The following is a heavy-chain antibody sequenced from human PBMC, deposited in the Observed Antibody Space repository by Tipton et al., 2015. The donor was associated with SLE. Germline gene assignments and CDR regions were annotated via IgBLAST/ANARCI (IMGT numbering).Heavy chain of an antibody. D-gene: IGHD6-6*01. CDR1: GGSISSGGYY. Sequence: TLSLTCSVSGGSISSGGYYWSWIRQHPGKGLEWIGYIYYSGSTYYNPSLKSRVTISVDTSKSHFSLRLSSVTAADTAVYYCARQGEYSHSSGFWFDPWGPGTLVTVSS. J-gene: IGHJ5*02. CDR3: ARQGEYSHSSGFWFDP. V-gene: IGHV4-31*03. CDR2: IYYSGST.